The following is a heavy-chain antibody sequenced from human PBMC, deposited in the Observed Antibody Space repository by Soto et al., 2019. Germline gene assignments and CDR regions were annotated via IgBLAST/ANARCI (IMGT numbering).Heavy chain of an antibody. V-gene: IGHV4-61*01. D-gene: IGHD3-10*01. CDR3: ARARPDSAGSSLGRRLDV. Sequence: SETLSLPCIVSGDSVTFGHHYWSWIRQPPWKGLEWIGHIFFTGATNYSPSLKSRVTMSVDSSKSQFSLNLTSVTAADSAIYYCARARPDSAGSSLGRRLDVWGQGTTVTVSS. CDR1: GDSVTFGHHY. J-gene: IGHJ6*02. CDR2: IFFTGAT.